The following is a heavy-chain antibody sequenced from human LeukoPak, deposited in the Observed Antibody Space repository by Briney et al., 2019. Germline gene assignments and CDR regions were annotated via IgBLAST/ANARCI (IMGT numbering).Heavy chain of an antibody. CDR3: ARSIGWCDY. V-gene: IGHV6-1*01. Sequence: SQTLSLTCAISGDSVSSESAAWNWIRQSPSGGLEWLGRTYYRSRWNNDYAVSVKSRITISADTSRNQFSLQLNSVTPDDTAVYYCARSIGWCDYWGQGTLVTVSS. D-gene: IGHD6-19*01. CDR1: GDSVSSESAA. J-gene: IGHJ4*02. CDR2: TYYRSRWNN.